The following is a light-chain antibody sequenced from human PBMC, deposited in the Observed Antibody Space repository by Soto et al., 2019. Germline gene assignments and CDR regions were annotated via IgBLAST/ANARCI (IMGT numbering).Light chain of an antibody. CDR2: AAS. J-gene: IGKJ2*01. CDR3: QQYYSYPPYT. CDR1: QGISSY. Sequence: AIRMTQSPSSLPASTGDRVTITCRASQGISSYLAWYQQKPGKAPKLLIYAASTLQSRGPSRFSGSGSGTDFTLIISCLQSEDFATYYCQQYYSYPPYTFGQGTKLEIK. V-gene: IGKV1-8*01.